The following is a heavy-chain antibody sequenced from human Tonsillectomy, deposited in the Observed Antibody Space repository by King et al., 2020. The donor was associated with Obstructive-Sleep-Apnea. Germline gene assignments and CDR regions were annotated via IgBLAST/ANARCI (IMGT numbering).Heavy chain of an antibody. J-gene: IGHJ6*02. V-gene: IGHV3-30*18. CDR3: AKDRAYSSCAYRDLGYYGLDV. D-gene: IGHD6-6*01. CDR1: GFTFSSYA. Sequence: HVQLVESGGGVVQPGRSLRLSCAASGFTFSSYAMHWVRQAPGKGLEWVAVISYDGNNKYYADSVKGRFTISRDNSKNTLYLQMNGLRTEDTAVYYCAKDRAYSSCAYRDLGYYGLDVWGQGTTVTVSS. CDR2: ISYDGNNK.